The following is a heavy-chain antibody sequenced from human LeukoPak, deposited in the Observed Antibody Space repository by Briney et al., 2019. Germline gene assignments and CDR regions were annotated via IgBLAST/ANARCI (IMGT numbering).Heavy chain of an antibody. Sequence: PAGSLRLSCAASGFTVSINYMSWVRQAPGKGLEWVLVLYSGGSKYYADSVKGRFTISRDNSKNTLYLQMNTLRAEDTAVYYCARGYCSSTSYYSHYYYMDVWGKGTTVTVSS. CDR2: LYSGGSK. CDR1: GFTVSINY. J-gene: IGHJ6*03. D-gene: IGHD2-2*01. V-gene: IGHV3-53*01. CDR3: ARGYCSSTSYYSHYYYMDV.